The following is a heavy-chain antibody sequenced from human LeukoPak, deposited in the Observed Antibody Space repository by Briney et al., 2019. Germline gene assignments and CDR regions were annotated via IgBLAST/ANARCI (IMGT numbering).Heavy chain of an antibody. Sequence: GGSLRLSCAASGFTFSNYAISWVRQAPGKGLEWVSLIYGGGSTYYADSVKGRFTISRGNSKNTLYLQMNSLRAEDTAVYYCARRGDGGRSFDYWGQGTLVTVSS. CDR1: GFTFSNYA. J-gene: IGHJ4*02. D-gene: IGHD4-23*01. V-gene: IGHV3-53*01. CDR2: IYGGGST. CDR3: ARRGDGGRSFDY.